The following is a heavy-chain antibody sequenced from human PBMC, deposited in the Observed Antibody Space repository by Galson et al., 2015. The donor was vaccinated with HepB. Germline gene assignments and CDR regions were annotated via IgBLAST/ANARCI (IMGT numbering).Heavy chain of an antibody. CDR1: GYTFTNYH. J-gene: IGHJ5*02. V-gene: IGHV1-46*01. CDR3: ARGAIVVVIGATQNNWFDP. CDR2: INPSGGGT. Sequence: SVKVSCKASGYTFTNYHIHWVRQAPGQGLEWMGIINPSGGGTNYAQKFQGRVTMTRDTSTSTVYMELSSLRFDDTAVYHCARGAIVVVIGATQNNWFDPWGQGTLVTVSS. D-gene: IGHD2-15*01.